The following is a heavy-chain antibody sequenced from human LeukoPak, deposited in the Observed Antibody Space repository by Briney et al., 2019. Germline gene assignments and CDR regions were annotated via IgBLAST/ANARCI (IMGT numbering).Heavy chain of an antibody. CDR1: GFTVSSNY. CDR2: IYSGGST. Sequence: GGSLRLSCAAPGFTVSSNYMSWVRQAPGKGLEWVSVIYSGGSTYYADSVKGRFTISRDNSKNTLYLQMNSLRAEDTAVYYCAREREYSGYDIGGFFDYWGQGTLVTVSS. D-gene: IGHD5-12*01. V-gene: IGHV3-53*01. CDR3: AREREYSGYDIGGFFDY. J-gene: IGHJ4*02.